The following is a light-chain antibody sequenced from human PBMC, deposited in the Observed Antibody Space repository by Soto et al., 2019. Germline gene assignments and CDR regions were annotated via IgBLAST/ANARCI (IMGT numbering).Light chain of an antibody. CDR1: SSNIGTNY. V-gene: IGLV1-47*02. CDR2: CND. CDR3: ATRDNSLSGWV. Sequence: QSVLTQPPSASGTPGQRVTISCSGSSSNIGTNYVYWYKQLPGTAPKLLIYCNDHRPSGVPDRLCGSDSGSSASLAISGLRSEDEADSYYATRDNSLSGWVFGGGTKLTVL. J-gene: IGLJ3*02.